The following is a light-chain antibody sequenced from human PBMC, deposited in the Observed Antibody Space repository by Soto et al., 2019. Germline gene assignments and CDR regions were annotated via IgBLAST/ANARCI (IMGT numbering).Light chain of an antibody. CDR3: QQYVSSPMYT. Sequence: EIVLTQSPGTLSLSPGERATLSCRASQSVSATYLAWYQQKPGQAPRLLIYGASNRATGIPDMFTGSGSGTDFTLTISRLEPEDFAVYFCQQYVSSPMYTFGQGTKLEIK. CDR2: GAS. CDR1: QSVSATY. J-gene: IGKJ2*01. V-gene: IGKV3-20*01.